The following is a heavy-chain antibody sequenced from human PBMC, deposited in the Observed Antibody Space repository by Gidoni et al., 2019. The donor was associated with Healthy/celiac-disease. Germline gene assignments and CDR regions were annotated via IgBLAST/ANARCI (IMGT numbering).Heavy chain of an antibody. D-gene: IGHD2-15*01. J-gene: IGHJ4*02. CDR2: IYSGGST. Sequence: EVQLVESGGGLVQPGGSLRLSCAASGFTVSRHYMRWVRQAPGKGLEWVSVIYSGGSTYYADYVKGRFTISRDNSKNTLYLQMNSLRAEDTAVYYCARDSAGRSPSGYFDYWGQGTLVTVSS. V-gene: IGHV3-66*01. CDR1: GFTVSRHY. CDR3: ARDSAGRSPSGYFDY.